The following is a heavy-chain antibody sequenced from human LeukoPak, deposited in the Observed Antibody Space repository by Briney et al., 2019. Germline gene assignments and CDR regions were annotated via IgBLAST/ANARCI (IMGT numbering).Heavy chain of an antibody. J-gene: IGHJ4*02. CDR2: ISYDGSNK. Sequence: GGSLRLSCAASGFTFSSYWMSWVRQAPERGLEWVAVISYDGSNKYYADSVKGRFTISRDNSKNTLYLQMNSLGAEDTAVYYCAKDRYGSGSYPYYFDYWGQGTLVTVSS. CDR1: GFTFSSYW. CDR3: AKDRYGSGSYPYYFDY. V-gene: IGHV3-30*18. D-gene: IGHD3-10*01.